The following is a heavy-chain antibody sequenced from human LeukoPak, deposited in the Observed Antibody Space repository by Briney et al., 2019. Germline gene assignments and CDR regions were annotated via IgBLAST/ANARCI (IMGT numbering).Heavy chain of an antibody. Sequence: SVKVSCKASGYTFTGYYTHWVRQAPGQGLEWMGGIIPIFGTANYAQKFQGRVTITADESTSTAYMELSSLRSEDTAVYYCASETALYCGGDCSPPDAFDIWGQGTMVTVSS. CDR2: IIPIFGTA. J-gene: IGHJ3*02. V-gene: IGHV1-69*13. CDR3: ASETALYCGGDCSPPDAFDI. D-gene: IGHD2-21*02. CDR1: GYTFTGYY.